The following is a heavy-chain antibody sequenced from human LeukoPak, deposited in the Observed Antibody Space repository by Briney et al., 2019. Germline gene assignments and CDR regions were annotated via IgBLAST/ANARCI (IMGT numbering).Heavy chain of an antibody. CDR1: GFTFSKAW. CDR2: IKRKTDGGTT. V-gene: IGHV3-15*01. CDR3: TTITMIREHEDY. D-gene: IGHD3-10*02. J-gene: IGHJ4*02. Sequence: PGGSLRLSCAASGFTFSKAWMSWVRQAPGKGLEWVGRIKRKTDGGTTDYAAPVKGRFTISRDDSKNTLSLQMNSLKTEDTAVYFCTTITMIREHEDYWGQGTLVTVSS.